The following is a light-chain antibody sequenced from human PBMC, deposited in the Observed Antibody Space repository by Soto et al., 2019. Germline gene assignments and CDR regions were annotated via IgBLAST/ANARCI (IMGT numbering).Light chain of an antibody. CDR2: KIS. J-gene: IGKJ4*01. V-gene: IGKV2-24*01. Sequence: DVVLTQTPVSLPVTLGQTASISCRSSQSLGLIDAKTYLSWLQQTPGQPPRLLLYKISNRFSGVPDRFSGSGAGADFTLKISRVEPEDVGIYYCMQGTQSPLTFGGGTKVEIK. CDR1: QSLGLIDAKTY. CDR3: MQGTQSPLT.